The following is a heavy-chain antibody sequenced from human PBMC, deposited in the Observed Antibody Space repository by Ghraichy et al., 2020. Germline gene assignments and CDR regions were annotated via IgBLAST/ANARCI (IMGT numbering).Heavy chain of an antibody. CDR3: ARSGIKGSKGFDF. CDR2: IYRTGTT. V-gene: IGHV4-4*02. D-gene: IGHD6-13*01. Sequence: SETLSLTCTVSGGSINSDNWWSWVRQPPGKGPEWIGEIYRTGTTQYNPSLMSRVTISVDKSKNQFSLQLRSVTAADTAVYYCARSGIKGSKGFDFWGQGTLVTVSA. J-gene: IGHJ4*02. CDR1: GGSINSDNW.